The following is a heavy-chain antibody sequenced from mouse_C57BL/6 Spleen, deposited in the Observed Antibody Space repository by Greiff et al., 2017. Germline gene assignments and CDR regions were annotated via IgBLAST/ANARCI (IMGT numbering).Heavy chain of an antibody. CDR3: ARRGDSSGYNAMDY. D-gene: IGHD3-2*02. CDR1: GFTFSSYG. CDR2: ISSGGSYT. J-gene: IGHJ4*01. Sequence: EVQLQESGGDLVKPGGSLKLSCAASGFTFSSYGMSWVRQTPDKRLEWVATISSGGSYTYYPDSVKGRFTISRDNAKNTLYLQMSSLKSEDTAMYYCARRGDSSGYNAMDYWGQGTSVTVSS. V-gene: IGHV5-6*01.